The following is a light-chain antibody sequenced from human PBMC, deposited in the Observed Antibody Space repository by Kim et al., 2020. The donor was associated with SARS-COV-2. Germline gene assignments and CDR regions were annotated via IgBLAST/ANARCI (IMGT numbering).Light chain of an antibody. CDR2: DVS. J-gene: IGLJ3*02. CDR1: SRDVGGYNY. V-gene: IGLV2-11*03. CDR3: CSYAGSYSWV. Sequence: GQSVTISCTGASRDVGGYNYVSWYQQHPGKAPKLLIYDVSAWTSGVPDRFSGSKSGNTASLTISGLQADDEADYYCCSYAGSYSWVFGGGTQLTVL.